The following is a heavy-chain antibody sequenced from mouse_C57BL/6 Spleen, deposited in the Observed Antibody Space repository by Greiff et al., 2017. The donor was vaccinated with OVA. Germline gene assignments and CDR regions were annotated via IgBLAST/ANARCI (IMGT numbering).Heavy chain of an antibody. Sequence: VQLQQSGAELMKPGASVKLSCKATGYTFTGYWIEWVKQRPGHGLEWIGEILPGSGSTNYNEKFKGKATFTADTSSNTAYMQLSSLTTEDSAIYYCARSTSYYGSSTRYFDVWGTGTTVTVSS. J-gene: IGHJ1*03. V-gene: IGHV1-9*01. D-gene: IGHD1-1*01. CDR2: ILPGSGST. CDR1: GYTFTGYW. CDR3: ARSTSYYGSSTRYFDV.